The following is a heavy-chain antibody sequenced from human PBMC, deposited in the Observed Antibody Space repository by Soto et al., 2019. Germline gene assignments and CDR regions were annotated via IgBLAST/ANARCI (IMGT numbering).Heavy chain of an antibody. J-gene: IGHJ6*02. V-gene: IGHV1-69*06. Sequence: SFKVASQASGGTFSSYALSWVRQAPGQALAWMGGIIPIFGTANYAQKFQGTVTITADKYTSTAYMELSSLRSEDTAVYYCASLQHRPNWDSRGYYYDMDVWGQGTTVTVSS. CDR2: IIPIFGTA. CDR3: ASLQHRPNWDSRGYYYDMDV. D-gene: IGHD7-27*01. CDR1: GGTFSSYA.